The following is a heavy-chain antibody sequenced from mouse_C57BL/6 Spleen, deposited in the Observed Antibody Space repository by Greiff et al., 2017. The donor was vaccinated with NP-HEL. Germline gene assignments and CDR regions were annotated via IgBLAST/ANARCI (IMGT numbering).Heavy chain of an antibody. D-gene: IGHD1-1*01. Sequence: QVQLKESGAELVKPGASVKISCKASGYAFSSYWMNWVKQRPGKGLEWIRQIYPGDGDTNYNGKFKGKATLTADKSSSTAYMQLSRLTSEDSAVYFCARDYGSSYAMDYWGQGTSVTVSS. CDR2: IYPGDGDT. J-gene: IGHJ4*01. CDR1: GYAFSSYW. CDR3: ARDYGSSYAMDY. V-gene: IGHV1-80*01.